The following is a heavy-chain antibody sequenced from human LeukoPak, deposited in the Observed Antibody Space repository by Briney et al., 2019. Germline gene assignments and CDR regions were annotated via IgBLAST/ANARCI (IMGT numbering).Heavy chain of an antibody. CDR3: ARVAGATMFDY. CDR2: IYYSGST. V-gene: IGHV4-61*05. CDR1: GGSISSSSYY. D-gene: IGHD1-26*01. J-gene: IGHJ4*02. Sequence: SETLSLTCTVSGGSISSSSYYWGWIRQPPGKGLEWIGYIYYSGSTNYNPSLKSRVTISVDTSKNQFSLKLSSVTAADTAVYYCARVAGATMFDYWGQGTLVTVSS.